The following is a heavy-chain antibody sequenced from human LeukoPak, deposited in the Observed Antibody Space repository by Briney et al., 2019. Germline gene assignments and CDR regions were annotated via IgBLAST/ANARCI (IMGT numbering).Heavy chain of an antibody. CDR3: ARQSRDGSKTRGYSFDY. CDR2: IYPAVSDI. J-gene: IGHJ4*02. V-gene: IGHV5-51*01. D-gene: IGHD3-10*01. Sequence: ETLKISCQVSGSIFTNYWIGWVRQMPGKCLESMGIIYPAVSDITYSRSFQGQVTISVDKFISTVYLQWRSLKVSDTAMYYCARQSRDGSKTRGYSFDYWGQGTLVTVS. CDR1: GSIFTNYW.